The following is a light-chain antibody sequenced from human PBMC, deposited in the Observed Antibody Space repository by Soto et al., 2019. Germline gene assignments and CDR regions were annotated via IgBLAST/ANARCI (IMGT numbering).Light chain of an antibody. CDR2: NAS. CDR1: QTVGNY. CDR3: QQRGNWPLPWT. Sequence: EIVLTQSPATLSLSPGERATLSCRASQTVGNYLAWYQQKPGQVPRLLIYNASNRATGVPVRFSGSGSGTEFTLTISSLEPEDFAVCYCQQRGNWPLPWTFGQGAKVEI. J-gene: IGKJ1*01. V-gene: IGKV3-11*01.